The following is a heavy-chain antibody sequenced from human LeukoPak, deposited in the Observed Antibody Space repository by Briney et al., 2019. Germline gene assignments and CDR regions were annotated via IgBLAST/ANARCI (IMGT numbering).Heavy chain of an antibody. V-gene: IGHV1-18*01. CDR3: ARERVGATKSGFDY. CDR1: VYTFTSCV. CDR2: ISAYNGNT. Sequence: GASVKETCKAAVYTFTSCVCSWVGQAPGQGREWMGWISAYNGNTNYAQKLQGRVTITTDTSTSTAYMELRSLRSDDTAVYYCARERVGATKSGFDYWGQGTLVTVSS. J-gene: IGHJ4*02. D-gene: IGHD1-26*01.